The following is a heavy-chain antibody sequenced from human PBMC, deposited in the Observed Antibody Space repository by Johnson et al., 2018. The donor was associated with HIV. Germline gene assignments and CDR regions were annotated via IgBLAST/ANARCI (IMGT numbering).Heavy chain of an antibody. D-gene: IGHD2-2*01. CDR3: ARDRGVVVLHGAFDI. J-gene: IGHJ3*02. Sequence: VQLVESGGGVVQPGGSLRLSCAASGFIVSSKYMTWFRQAPGKGLEWVSVLYADGRTYYADSVKGRFTISRDNSKNTLYLQMNSLRAEDTAVYYCARDRGVVVLHGAFDIWGQGTMVTVSS. CDR2: LYADGRT. CDR1: GFIVSSKY. V-gene: IGHV3-66*01.